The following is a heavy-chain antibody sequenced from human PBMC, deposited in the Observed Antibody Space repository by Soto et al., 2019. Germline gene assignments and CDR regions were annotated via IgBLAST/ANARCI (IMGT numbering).Heavy chain of an antibody. V-gene: IGHV5-51*01. J-gene: IGHJ4*02. D-gene: IGHD3-22*01. CDR3: ASLRTDSSGYYYFDY. CDR1: GYSFTSYW. CDR2: IYPGDSDT. Sequence: GESLKISCKGSGYSFTSYWTGWVRQMPGKGLEWMGIIYPGDSDTRYSPSFQGQVTISADKSISTAYLQWSSLNASDTFMYYCASLRTDSSGYYYFDYWGQGTLVTVSS.